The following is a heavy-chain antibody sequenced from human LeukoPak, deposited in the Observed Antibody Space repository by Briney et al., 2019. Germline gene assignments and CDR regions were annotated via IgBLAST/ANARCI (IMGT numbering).Heavy chain of an antibody. CDR1: GFTFGSYA. Sequence: GRSLRLSCAASGFTFGSYAMHWVRQAPGKGLEWLAVIPYDGRNKYYADSVKGRFTISRDDSKSTLYLQMNSLTADDTAVYYCAKGDSSSSAYDYWGQGTLVTVSS. D-gene: IGHD6-13*01. CDR3: AKGDSSSSAYDY. J-gene: IGHJ4*02. V-gene: IGHV3-30*18. CDR2: IPYDGRNK.